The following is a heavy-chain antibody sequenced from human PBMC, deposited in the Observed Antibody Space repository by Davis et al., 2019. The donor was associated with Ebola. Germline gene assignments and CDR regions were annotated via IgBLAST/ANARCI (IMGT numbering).Heavy chain of an antibody. CDR2: INTNTGNP. V-gene: IGHV7-4-1*02. CDR3: ARSTYYYDSSGHHFDY. D-gene: IGHD3-22*01. CDR1: GYTFTSYA. J-gene: IGHJ4*02. Sequence: AASVKVSCKASGYTFTSYAMNWVRQAPGQGLEWMGWINTNTGNPTYAQGFTGRFVFSLDTSVSTAYLQISSLKAEDTAVYYCARSTYYYDSSGHHFDYWGQGTLVTVSS.